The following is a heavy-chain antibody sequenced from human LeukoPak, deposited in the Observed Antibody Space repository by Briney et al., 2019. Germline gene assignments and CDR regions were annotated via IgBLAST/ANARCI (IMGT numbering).Heavy chain of an antibody. CDR3: AREGELLGIDY. Sequence: ASVSVSCTASGYTFTGYYMHCVRQAPGQGLEWMGWINPNSGGTNYAQKFQGRVTMTRDTSISTAYMELSRLRSDDTAVYYCAREGELLGIDYWGQGTLVTVSS. J-gene: IGHJ4*02. CDR1: GYTFTGYY. V-gene: IGHV1-2*02. D-gene: IGHD1-26*01. CDR2: INPNSGGT.